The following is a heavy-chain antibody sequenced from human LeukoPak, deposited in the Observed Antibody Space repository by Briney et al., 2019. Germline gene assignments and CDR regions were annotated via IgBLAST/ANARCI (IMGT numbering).Heavy chain of an antibody. D-gene: IGHD6-19*01. CDR1: GGTFSSYT. CDR2: IIPIFGTA. CDR3: ATSRILAVAGSFFDY. Sequence: ASVKVSCKASGGTFSSYTITWVRQAPGQGLEWMGGIIPIFGTAIYAQKFQGRVTMTEDTSTDTAYMELSSLRSEDTAVYYCATSRILAVAGSFFDYWGQGTLVTVSS. J-gene: IGHJ4*02. V-gene: IGHV1-69*06.